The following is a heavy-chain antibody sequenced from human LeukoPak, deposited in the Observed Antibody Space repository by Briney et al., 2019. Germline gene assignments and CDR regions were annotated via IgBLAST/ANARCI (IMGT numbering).Heavy chain of an antibody. CDR2: IYPGDSDT. D-gene: IGHD6-13*01. Sequence: GESLKIFCKGSGYSFNSHWIGWLRQMPGKGLEGMVIIYPGDSDTRYRPSFQGQVTISADKSNNTASLQWNSLKASDTAMYYCARPRGLAAAGGALDYWGQGTLVTVSS. V-gene: IGHV5-51*01. CDR3: ARPRGLAAAGGALDY. CDR1: GYSFNSHW. J-gene: IGHJ4*02.